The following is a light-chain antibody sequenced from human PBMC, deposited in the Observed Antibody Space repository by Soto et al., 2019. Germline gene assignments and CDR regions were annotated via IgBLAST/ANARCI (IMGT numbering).Light chain of an antibody. CDR2: YDD. V-gene: IGLV1-36*01. CDR3: AAWDDSLNGPYV. J-gene: IGLJ1*01. Sequence: QSVLTQPPSVSAAPRQRVTISCSGSSSNIGNNAVNWYQQLPGKAPKLLIYYDDLLPSGVSDRFSGSKSGTSASLAISGLQSEDEADYYCAAWDDSLNGPYVFGTGTKLTVL. CDR1: SSNIGNNA.